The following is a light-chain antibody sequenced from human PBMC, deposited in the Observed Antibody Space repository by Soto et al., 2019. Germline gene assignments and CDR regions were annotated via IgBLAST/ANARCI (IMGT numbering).Light chain of an antibody. CDR2: DNN. Sequence: QSVLTQPPSVSAAPGQKVTISCSGSSSNIGNNYVSWYQQLPGTAPKLLIYDNNKRPSGIPDRFSGSKSGTSATLGITGLQTGDDADYYCGTWDSSLSVYVFGTGTKVTVL. V-gene: IGLV1-51*01. CDR3: GTWDSSLSVYV. J-gene: IGLJ1*01. CDR1: SSNIGNNY.